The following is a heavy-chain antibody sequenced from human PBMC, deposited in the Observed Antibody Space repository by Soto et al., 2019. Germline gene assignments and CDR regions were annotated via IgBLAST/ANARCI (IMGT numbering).Heavy chain of an antibody. CDR2: IIPVFGLV. CDR1: GGTPSNSA. V-gene: IGHV1-69*01. Sequence: QVHLLLQSGAEVKKPGSSVKVSCKASGGTPSNSAISWVRQAPGQGLEWMGGIIPVFGLVKYAQNFQGRVTNHADESSNTAYLVLNGLRTEDTAVDYCSGGPIVMVGIAAYYGMDVWGQGTTVTVS. J-gene: IGHJ6*02. CDR3: SGGPIVMVGIAAYYGMDV. D-gene: IGHD3-22*01.